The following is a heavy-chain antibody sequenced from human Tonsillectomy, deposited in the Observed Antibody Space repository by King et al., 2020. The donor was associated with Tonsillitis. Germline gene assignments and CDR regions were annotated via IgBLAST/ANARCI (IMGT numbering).Heavy chain of an antibody. J-gene: IGHJ4*02. CDR2: IRSKDNSYAT. D-gene: IGHD4-23*01. CDR3: TSSTVGDN. Sequence: VQLVESGGGLVQPGGSLKLSCAASGFTFSGSAMHWVRQASGKGLEWVGRIRSKDNSYATAYAASVKGRFTISRDDSKNTAYLQMNSLKTEETAVYYCTSSTVGDNWGQGTLVTVSS. CDR1: GFTFSGSA. V-gene: IGHV3-73*01.